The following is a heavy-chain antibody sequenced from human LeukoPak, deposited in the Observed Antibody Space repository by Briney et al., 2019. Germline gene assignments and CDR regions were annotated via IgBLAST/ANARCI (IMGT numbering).Heavy chain of an antibody. CDR3: ATGGWSGYSTNYYYYGMDV. CDR1: GYTLTELS. J-gene: IGHJ6*02. V-gene: IGHV1-24*01. Sequence: ASVKVSCKVSGYTLTELSMHWVRQAPGKGLEWMGGFDPEDGETIYAQKFQGRVTMTEDTSTDTAYMAMSRLRSEDTDVYYCATGGWSGYSTNYYYYGMDVWGQGTTVTVSS. D-gene: IGHD3-3*01. CDR2: FDPEDGET.